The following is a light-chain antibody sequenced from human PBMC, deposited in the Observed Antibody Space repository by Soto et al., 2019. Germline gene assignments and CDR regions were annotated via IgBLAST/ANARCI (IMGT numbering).Light chain of an antibody. CDR2: DVN. J-gene: IGLJ1*01. CDR3: SSHAGSNAPFV. Sequence: QSALTQPPSASGSPGQSVTISCTGTSSDVGGYNYVSWYQQHPGKAPQVLIYDVNKRPSGVSDRFSGAKSGNTASLTVSGLQAEDEADYYCSSHAGSNAPFVFGTGTKLTVL. CDR1: SSDVGGYNY. V-gene: IGLV2-8*01.